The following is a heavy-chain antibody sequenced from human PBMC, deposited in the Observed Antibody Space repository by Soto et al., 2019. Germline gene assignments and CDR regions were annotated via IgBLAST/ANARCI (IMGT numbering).Heavy chain of an antibody. CDR3: ASGNTALYGHDAFDI. Sequence: QVQLVESGGGVVQPGRSLRLSCAASGFTFSSYAMHWVRQAPGKGLEWVAVISYDGSNKYYADSVKGRFTISRDNSKNTLYLQMNSLRAEDTAVYYCASGNTALYGHDAFDIWGQGTMVTVSS. D-gene: IGHD5-18*01. CDR1: GFTFSSYA. J-gene: IGHJ3*02. CDR2: ISYDGSNK. V-gene: IGHV3-30-3*01.